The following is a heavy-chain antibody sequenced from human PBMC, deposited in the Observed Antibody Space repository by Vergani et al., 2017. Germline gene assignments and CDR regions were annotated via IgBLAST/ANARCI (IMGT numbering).Heavy chain of an antibody. CDR3: AVFGSGSGSYTAFDI. V-gene: IGHV2-70*04. Sequence: QVTLKESGPALVKPTQTLTLTCTFSGFSLSTSGMRASWIRQPPGKALEWLARIDWDDDKFYSTSLKTRLTISKDTSKNQVVLTMTNMDPVDTATYYCAVFGSGSGSYTAFDIWGQGTMVTVSS. J-gene: IGHJ3*02. CDR1: GFSLSTSGMR. CDR2: IDWDDDK. D-gene: IGHD3-10*01.